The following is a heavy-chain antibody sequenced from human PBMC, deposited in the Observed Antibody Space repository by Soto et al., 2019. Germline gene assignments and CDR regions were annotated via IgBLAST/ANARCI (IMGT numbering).Heavy chain of an antibody. CDR1: GFTFSNYA. J-gene: IGHJ4*02. CDR2: IADRAGST. D-gene: IGHD1-26*01. V-gene: IGHV3-23*01. CDR3: ANSPTLGPVGL. Sequence: EVQLLESGGGLVQPGGSLRLSCAASGFTFSNYAMRWVRQAPGKGLEWVSLIADRAGSTYYADSVKGRFTISRDNSQNSLYLQMNSLRAEDTAIYYSANSPTLGPVGLWGQGTVVTVSS.